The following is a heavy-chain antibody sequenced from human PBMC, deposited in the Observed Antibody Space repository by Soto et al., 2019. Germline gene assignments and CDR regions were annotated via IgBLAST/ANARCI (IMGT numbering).Heavy chain of an antibody. CDR2: ISAYNGNT. Sequence: ASVKVSCKASGYTFTSYGISWVRQAPGQGLEWMGWISAYNGNTNYAQKLQGRVTMTTDNPTSTANRGRTSWRAGDAVVYYCVKHCGWGGYFNVGSGGHFDYGGQGTLVTVSS. CDR1: GYTFTSYG. CDR3: VKHCGWGGYFNVGSGGHFDY. V-gene: IGHV1-18*01. D-gene: IGHD3-10*01. J-gene: IGHJ4*02.